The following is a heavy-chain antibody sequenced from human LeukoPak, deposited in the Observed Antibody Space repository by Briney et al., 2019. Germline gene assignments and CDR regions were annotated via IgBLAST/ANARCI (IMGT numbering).Heavy chain of an antibody. CDR2: IIPILGIA. CDR1: GGTFSSYA. V-gene: IGHV1-69*04. CDR3: AREIVVVPAGTTTEGYMDV. Sequence: GASVKVSCKASGGTFSSYAISWVRQAPGQGLEWMGRIIPILGIANYAQKFQGRVTMTRDTSTSTVYMELSSLRSEDTAVYYCAREIVVVPAGTTTEGYMDVWGKGTTVTVSS. J-gene: IGHJ6*03. D-gene: IGHD2-2*01.